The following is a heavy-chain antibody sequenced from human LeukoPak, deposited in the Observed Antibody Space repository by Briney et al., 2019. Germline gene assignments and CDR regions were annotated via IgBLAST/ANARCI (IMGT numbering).Heavy chain of an antibody. D-gene: IGHD5-24*01. CDR3: AREGRDGYNHPFDY. V-gene: IGHV4-34*01. J-gene: IGHJ4*02. CDR1: GGSFSGYY. CDR2: INHSGGT. Sequence: SETLSLTCAVYGGSFSGYYWRWIRQPPGKGLEWIGEINHSGGTNYNPSLKSRVTISVDTSKNQFSLKPSSVTAADTAVYYCAREGRDGYNHPFDYWGQGTLVTVSS.